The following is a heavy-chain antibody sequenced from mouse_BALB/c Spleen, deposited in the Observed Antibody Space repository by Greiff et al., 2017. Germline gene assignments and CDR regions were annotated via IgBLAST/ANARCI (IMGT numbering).Heavy chain of an antibody. V-gene: IGHV2-6-7*01. CDR3: ARDDGYPSYAMDY. D-gene: IGHD2-3*01. J-gene: IGHJ4*01. CDR2: IWGDGST. Sequence: VQLQQSGPGLVAPSQSLSITCTVSGFSLTGYGVNWVRQPPGKGLEWLGMIWGDGSTDYNSALKSRLSISKDNSKSQVFLKMNSLQTDDTARYYCARDDGYPSYAMDYWGQGTSVTVSS. CDR1: GFSLTGYG.